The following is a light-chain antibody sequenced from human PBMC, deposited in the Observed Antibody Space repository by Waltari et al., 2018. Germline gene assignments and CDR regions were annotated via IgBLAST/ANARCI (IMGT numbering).Light chain of an antibody. CDR2: MAS. J-gene: IGKJ2*01. CDR3: QQYNSYPLT. CDR1: QSFSSR. V-gene: IGKV1-5*03. Sequence: DIQMTQSPSTLSASVGDRVTITCRASQSFSSRLAWYQQKPGKAPKLLIYMASSLESGVPSRFSGSGSGTEFTLTISSLQPDDFATYYCQQYNSYPLTFGQGTKLETK.